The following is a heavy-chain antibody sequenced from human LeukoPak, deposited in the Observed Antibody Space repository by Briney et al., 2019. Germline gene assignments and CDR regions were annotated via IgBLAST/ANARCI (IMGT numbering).Heavy chain of an antibody. V-gene: IGHV3-15*01. CDR2: IKSETDGGTT. J-gene: IGHJ4*02. CDR3: TTAAALG. CDR1: GFSFSDYY. D-gene: IGHD6-25*01. Sequence: PGGSLRLSCAASGFSFSDYYMTWIRQAPGKGLEWVGRIKSETDGGTTDYAASVKGRFVISRDDSKNILYLQMVGLKIEDTAVYYCTTAAALGWGQGTLVTVSS.